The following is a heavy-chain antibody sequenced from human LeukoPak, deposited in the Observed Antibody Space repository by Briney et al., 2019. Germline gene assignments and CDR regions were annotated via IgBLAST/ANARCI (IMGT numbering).Heavy chain of an antibody. D-gene: IGHD2-2*01. V-gene: IGHV3-49*04. CDR2: IRSKAYGGTT. Sequence: GGSLRLSCAASGFTFSSYAMSWVRQAPGKGLEWVGFIRSKAYGGTTEYAASVKGRFTISRDDSKSIAYLQMNSLKTEDTAVYYCTRESVGYCSSTSCYGDHYYYYYMDVWGKGTTVTVSS. J-gene: IGHJ6*03. CDR1: GFTFSSYA. CDR3: TRESVGYCSSTSCYGDHYYYYYMDV.